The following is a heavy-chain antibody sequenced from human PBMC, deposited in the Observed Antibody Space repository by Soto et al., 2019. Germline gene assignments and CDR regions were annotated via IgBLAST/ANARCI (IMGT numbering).Heavy chain of an antibody. CDR1: GGSFSAYF. CDR2: MSHSGST. J-gene: IGHJ4*02. V-gene: IGHV4-34*01. CDR3: ARAPRLRFGPGTFGY. D-gene: IGHD3-16*01. Sequence: SETLSLTCVVYGGSFSAYFLTWIRQPPGKGLEWIAEMSHSGSTNCDPSLKSRVTISVDTSKNQFSLKLSSVTAADTAVYYCARAPRLRFGPGTFGYWGQGTLVTVSS.